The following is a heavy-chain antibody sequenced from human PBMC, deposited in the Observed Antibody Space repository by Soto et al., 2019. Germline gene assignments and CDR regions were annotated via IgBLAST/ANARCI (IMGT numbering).Heavy chain of an antibody. D-gene: IGHD3-10*01. Sequence: QVQLVQSGAEVKKPGASVEVSCKASGYTFTTYGISWVRQAPGQGLEWMGWISAYNGNTNYAQNLQGRVTMTTDTSTSTACMELRSLRSDDTAVYYCARFYASGSYPYDSWGQGTLVTVSS. CDR2: ISAYNGNT. CDR1: GYTFTTYG. CDR3: ARFYASGSYPYDS. J-gene: IGHJ4*02. V-gene: IGHV1-18*01.